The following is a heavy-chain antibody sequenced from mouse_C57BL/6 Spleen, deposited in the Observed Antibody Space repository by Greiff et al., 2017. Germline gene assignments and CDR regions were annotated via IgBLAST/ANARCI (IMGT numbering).Heavy chain of an antibody. V-gene: IGHV1-82*01. J-gene: IGHJ2*01. CDR3: ARCEDYYYGSSLDY. Sequence: VQLQQSGPELVKPGASVKISCKASGYAFSSSWMNWVKQRPGKGLEWIGRIYPGDGDTNYNGKFKGKATLTANKSSSTAYMQLSSLTSEDSAVYFCARCEDYYYGSSLDYWGQGTTLTVAS. CDR2: IYPGDGDT. CDR1: GYAFSSSW. D-gene: IGHD1-1*01.